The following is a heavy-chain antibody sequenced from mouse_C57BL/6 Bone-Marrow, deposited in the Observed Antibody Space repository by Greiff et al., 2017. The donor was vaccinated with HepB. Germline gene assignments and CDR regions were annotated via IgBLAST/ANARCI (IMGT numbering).Heavy chain of an antibody. Sequence: QVQLQQSGAELARPGASVKLSCKASGYTFTSYGISWVKQRTGQGLVWIGEIYPRSGNTYYNEKFKGKATLTADKSSSTAYMELRRLTSEDSAVYFCARAYYKGYFDYWGQGTTLTVSS. D-gene: IGHD2-12*01. CDR2: IYPRSGNT. CDR1: GYTFTSYG. V-gene: IGHV1-81*01. CDR3: ARAYYKGYFDY. J-gene: IGHJ2*01.